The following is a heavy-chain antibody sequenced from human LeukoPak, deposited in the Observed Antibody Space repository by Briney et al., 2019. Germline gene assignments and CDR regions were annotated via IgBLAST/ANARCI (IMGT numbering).Heavy chain of an antibody. Sequence: GGSLRLSCAASGFTFSRYAMHWVRQAPGKGLEWVALISYDGSDKYYADSVKGRFTISRDNSKNTLYLQMNSLRAEDTAVYYCVRDIAYDWGQGTLVTVSS. CDR3: VRDIAYD. V-gene: IGHV3-30-3*01. CDR2: ISYDGSDK. D-gene: IGHD6-13*01. J-gene: IGHJ4*02. CDR1: GFTFSRYA.